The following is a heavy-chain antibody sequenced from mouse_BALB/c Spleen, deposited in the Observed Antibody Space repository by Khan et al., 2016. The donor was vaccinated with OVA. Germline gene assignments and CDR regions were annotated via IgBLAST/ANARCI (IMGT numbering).Heavy chain of an antibody. D-gene: IGHD1-1*01. CDR2: INTYTGDP. Sequence: QIQLVQSGPELKKPGETVKISCKASGYTFRNNGMNWVKQTPGKGLKWMGWINTYTGDPTYADDFKGRFAFSLETSADTAFLQINNLKNEDTATYFCARVRYYGTVDSWGQGTLVTVSA. CDR3: ARVRYYGTVDS. CDR1: GYTFRNNG. V-gene: IGHV9-3-1*01. J-gene: IGHJ4*01.